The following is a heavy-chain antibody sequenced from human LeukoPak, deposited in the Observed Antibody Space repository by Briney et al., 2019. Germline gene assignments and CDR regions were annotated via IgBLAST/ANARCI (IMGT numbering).Heavy chain of an antibody. D-gene: IGHD5-18*01. Sequence: SETLSLTCTVSGYSVSSGYHWGWIRQPPGKGLEWIGSIYHSGSTYYNPSLKSRVTISLDTSKNQFSLKLSSVTAADTAVYYCARARNSYGSRYYFDYWGQGTLVTVSS. CDR3: ARARNSYGSRYYFDY. CDR1: GYSVSSGYH. J-gene: IGHJ4*02. V-gene: IGHV4-38-2*02. CDR2: IYHSGST.